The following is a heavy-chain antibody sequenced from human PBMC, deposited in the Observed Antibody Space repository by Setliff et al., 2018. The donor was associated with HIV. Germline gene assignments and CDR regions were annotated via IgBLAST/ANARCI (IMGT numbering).Heavy chain of an antibody. CDR3: ANNDWGASGGY. CDR1: GFTFSSYS. V-gene: IGHV3-23*01. Sequence: GGSLRLSCAASGFTFSSYSMNWVRQAPGKGLEWVSAISGSGGSTYYADSVKGRFIISRDDSKNTLYLQMNSLRVEDSALYYCANNDWGASGGYWGQGTLVTVSS. CDR2: ISGSGGST. J-gene: IGHJ4*02. D-gene: IGHD3-16*01.